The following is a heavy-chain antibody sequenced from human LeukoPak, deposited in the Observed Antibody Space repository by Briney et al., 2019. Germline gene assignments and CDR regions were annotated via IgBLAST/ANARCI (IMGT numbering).Heavy chain of an antibody. Sequence: SVKVSCKASGGIFSSYAISWVRQAPGEGLEWMGGIIPIFGTANYAQKFQGRVTITADESTSTAYMELSSLRSEDTAVYYCARWGHQERTFDMWGQGTMVTVSS. CDR1: GGIFSSYA. CDR3: ARWGHQERTFDM. V-gene: IGHV1-69*01. J-gene: IGHJ3*02. D-gene: IGHD3-16*01. CDR2: IIPIFGTA.